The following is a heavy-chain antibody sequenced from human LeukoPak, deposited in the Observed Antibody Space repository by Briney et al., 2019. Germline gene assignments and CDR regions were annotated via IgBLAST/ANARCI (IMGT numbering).Heavy chain of an antibody. D-gene: IGHD1-26*01. CDR1: GFTFSDSA. V-gene: IGHV4-59*10. J-gene: IGHJ4*02. CDR2: IQSGGIT. Sequence: PGGPLKLSCVASGFTFSDSAIHWVRQSSGKGLEWIGYIQSGGITDYHPSLKSRVTLTADTSKNQLSLRLTSVTAADTAVYYCARLGGNFDYWGQGKLVTVSS. CDR3: ARLGGNFDY.